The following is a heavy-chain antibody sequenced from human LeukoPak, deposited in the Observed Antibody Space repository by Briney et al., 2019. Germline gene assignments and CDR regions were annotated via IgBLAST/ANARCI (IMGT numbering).Heavy chain of an antibody. Sequence: PGGSLRLSCAASGFTFSSHWMSWVRQAPGKGLEWVANIKEDGSKKYYVDSVKGRFTISRDNTKNSLYLQMNSLRAEDTAVYYCAKGKEVLEWLLDLWGQGTLVTVSS. J-gene: IGHJ4*02. CDR2: IKEDGSKK. CDR1: GFTFSSHW. D-gene: IGHD3-3*01. CDR3: AKGKEVLEWLLDL. V-gene: IGHV3-7*01.